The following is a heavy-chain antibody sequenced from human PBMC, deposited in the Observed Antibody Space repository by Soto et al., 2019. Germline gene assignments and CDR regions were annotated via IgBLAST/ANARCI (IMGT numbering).Heavy chain of an antibody. Sequence: LRLSCEASGSTFNTYSMHWVRQPPGKGLEWLAAIWYDGTQKYYADSVKGRFIISRDNSKKTLYLEMNSLRAEDTAVYYCARAGGTTVTGLWHFDSWGQGTLVTVSS. CDR1: GSTFNTYS. J-gene: IGHJ4*02. CDR2: IWYDGTQK. CDR3: ARAGGTTVTGLWHFDS. V-gene: IGHV3-33*01. D-gene: IGHD4-17*01.